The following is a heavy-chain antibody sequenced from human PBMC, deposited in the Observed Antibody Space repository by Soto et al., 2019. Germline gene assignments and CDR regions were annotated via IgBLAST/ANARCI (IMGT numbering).Heavy chain of an antibody. J-gene: IGHJ3*02. CDR2: ISSSSSYI. Sequence: GSLRLSCAASGFTFSSYSMNWVRQAPGKGLEWVSSISSSSSYIYYADSVKGRFTISRDNAKNSLYLQMNSLRAEDTAVYYCASSYYYDSSGYYDAFDIWGQGTMVTVSS. D-gene: IGHD3-22*01. CDR3: ASSYYYDSSGYYDAFDI. CDR1: GFTFSSYS. V-gene: IGHV3-21*01.